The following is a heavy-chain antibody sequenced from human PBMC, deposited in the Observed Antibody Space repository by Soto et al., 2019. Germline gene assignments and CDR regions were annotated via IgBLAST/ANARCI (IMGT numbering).Heavy chain of an antibody. Sequence: QVQLVQSGAEVKKPGSSVKVSCKASGGTFSSYAISWVRQAPGQGLECMGGIIAVFGTANYAQKFQGRVTINADESTSTVDMELSSLRSEDTGVYYCARGWNDFPHWGQGTLVTVSS. CDR1: GGTFSSYA. CDR3: ARGWNDFPH. V-gene: IGHV1-69*01. D-gene: IGHD1-1*01. J-gene: IGHJ1*01. CDR2: IIAVFGTA.